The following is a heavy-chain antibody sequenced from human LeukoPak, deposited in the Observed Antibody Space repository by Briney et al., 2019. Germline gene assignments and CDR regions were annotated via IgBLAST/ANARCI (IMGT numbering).Heavy chain of an antibody. Sequence: GGSLRLSRAGSGFTFNNYAVSWVRQPPGKGLEWVSIITDNGGITYYGDSVKGRFTISRDNSKNTLYLQMNSLTAEDTAVYYCVRRVVGANSRWFDPWGQGTLVTVSS. CDR1: GFTFNNYA. D-gene: IGHD2-15*01. CDR3: VRRVVGANSRWFDP. CDR2: ITDNGGIT. J-gene: IGHJ5*02. V-gene: IGHV3-23*01.